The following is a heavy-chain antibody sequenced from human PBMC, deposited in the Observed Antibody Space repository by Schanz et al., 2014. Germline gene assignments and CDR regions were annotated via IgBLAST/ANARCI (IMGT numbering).Heavy chain of an antibody. CDR1: GFTFSVYW. D-gene: IGHD5-12*01. CDR2: ISGDGTTT. Sequence: EVQLVESGGGFVQPGGSLRLSCAASGFTFSVYWMHWVRQPPGEGLVSVSRISGDGTTTSYADSVKGRFTLSRDNAKKTMDLQMNSLRVEDTAVYYCARDPNSVNEIDYWGQGTLVTVSS. V-gene: IGHV3-74*01. J-gene: IGHJ4*02. CDR3: ARDPNSVNEIDY.